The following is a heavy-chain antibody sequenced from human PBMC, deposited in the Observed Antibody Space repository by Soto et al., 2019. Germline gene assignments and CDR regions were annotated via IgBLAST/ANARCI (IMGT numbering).Heavy chain of an antibody. CDR3: ACPLPANENYYHYVMDV. CDR2: IYYSGTP. V-gene: IGHV4-30-4*01. CDR1: GGSISSGDYY. J-gene: IGHJ6*02. D-gene: IGHD2-15*01. Sequence: PSETLSLTCTVSGGSISSGDYYWSWIRQPPGKGLEWIGYIYYSGTPSYAPSLKSRVTISVDTSNNQFSLTLSSVTAADTAVYYCACPLPANENYYHYVMDVWGRGTTVAVSS.